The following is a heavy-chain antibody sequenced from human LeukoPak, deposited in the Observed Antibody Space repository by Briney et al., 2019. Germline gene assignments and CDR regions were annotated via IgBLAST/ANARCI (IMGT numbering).Heavy chain of an antibody. V-gene: IGHV3-30*18. Sequence: GGSLRLSCAASGFTFGSYGMQWARHAPGEGLEGGAVISYDGSNKYYADSVKGRFTISRDNSKNTLYLQMNSLRAEDTAVYYCAKISIVATIVYGMDVWGKGTTVTVSS. J-gene: IGHJ6*04. CDR3: AKISIVATIVYGMDV. D-gene: IGHD5-12*01. CDR1: GFTFGSYG. CDR2: ISYDGSNK.